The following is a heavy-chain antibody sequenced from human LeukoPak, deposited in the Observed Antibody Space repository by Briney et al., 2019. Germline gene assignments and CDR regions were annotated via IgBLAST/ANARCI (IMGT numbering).Heavy chain of an antibody. Sequence: PGGSLRLSCAASGFTFSSYSMNWVRQAPGKGLEWVSSISSSSSYIYYADSVKGRFTISRDNSKNTLYLQMNSLRAEDTAVYYCARDSYYDSSGPYGYWGQGTLVTVSS. D-gene: IGHD3-22*01. CDR2: ISSSSSYI. V-gene: IGHV3-21*01. J-gene: IGHJ4*02. CDR1: GFTFSSYS. CDR3: ARDSYYDSSGPYGY.